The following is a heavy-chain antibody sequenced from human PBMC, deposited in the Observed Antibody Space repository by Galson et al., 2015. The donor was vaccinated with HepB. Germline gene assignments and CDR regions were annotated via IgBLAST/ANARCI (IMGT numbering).Heavy chain of an antibody. CDR1: GLTFSNYW. CDR2: IKQDGSEK. D-gene: IGHD3-16*01. J-gene: IGHJ4*02. CDR3: AAGGSNGGRLAY. Sequence: SLRLSCAASGLTFSNYWLTWVRQAPGKGLEWVANIKQDGSEKYYVDSVKGRFTVSRDNAKNSLYLQVNSLTAEDTAAYYCAAGGSNGGRLAYWGQGSLVTVSS. V-gene: IGHV3-7*01.